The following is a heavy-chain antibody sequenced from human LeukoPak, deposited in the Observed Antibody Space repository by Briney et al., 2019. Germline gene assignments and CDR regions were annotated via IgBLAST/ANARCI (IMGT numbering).Heavy chain of an antibody. CDR2: ISSSSSYI. D-gene: IGHD3-22*01. CDR3: ARDTPYYYDSSGWD. Sequence: GGSLRLSCAASGFTFSSYSMNWVRQAPGKGLEWVSSISSSSSYIYYADSVKGRLTISRDNAKNSLYLQMNSLRAEDTAVYYCARDTPYYYDSSGWDWGQGTLVTVSS. V-gene: IGHV3-21*01. CDR1: GFTFSSYS. J-gene: IGHJ4*02.